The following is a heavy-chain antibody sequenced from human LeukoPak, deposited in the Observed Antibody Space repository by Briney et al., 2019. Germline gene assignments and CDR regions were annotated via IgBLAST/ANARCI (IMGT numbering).Heavy chain of an antibody. D-gene: IGHD3-10*01. CDR2: ISGRGGTV. CDR1: GFIFSDFS. CDR3: ARDSQITMVRGVIITSLIPNWFDP. J-gene: IGHJ5*02. Sequence: GGSLRLSCAASGFIFSDFSINWVRQAPGRGLEWVSYISGRGGTVVYADSVKGRFNISRDNAKKSVFLQMNSLRAEDTAVYYCARDSQITMVRGVIITSLIPNWFDPWGQGTLVTVSS. V-gene: IGHV3-48*04.